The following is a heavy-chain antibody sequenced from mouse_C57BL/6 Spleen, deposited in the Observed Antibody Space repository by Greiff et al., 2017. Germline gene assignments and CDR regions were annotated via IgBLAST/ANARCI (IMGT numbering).Heavy chain of an antibody. CDR1: GYTFTSYW. CDR2: LHPSDSDT. J-gene: IGHJ3*01. CDR3: AIGYDGAWFAY. D-gene: IGHD2-2*01. Sequence: QVQLQQPGAELVKPGASVKVSCKASGYTFTSYWMHWVKQRPGQGLEWIGRLHPSDSDTNYNQKFKCKATLSVDKSSSAAYMQLSSLTSEYSAVYYCAIGYDGAWFAYWGQGTLVTVSA. V-gene: IGHV1-74*01.